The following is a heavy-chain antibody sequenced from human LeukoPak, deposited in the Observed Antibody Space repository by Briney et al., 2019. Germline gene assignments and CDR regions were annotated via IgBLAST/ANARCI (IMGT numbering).Heavy chain of an antibody. D-gene: IGHD6-19*01. J-gene: IGHJ4*02. Sequence: GGSLRLSCAASGFTVSSKYMSWVRQAPGKGLEWVSVIYSGGSAYNSDSVKGRFTISRDNSKNTLFLQMNSLRAEDTAVYYCARVAEAGFFDNWGQGTLVTVSS. CDR3: ARVAEAGFFDN. V-gene: IGHV3-66*01. CDR1: GFTVSSKY. CDR2: IYSGGSA.